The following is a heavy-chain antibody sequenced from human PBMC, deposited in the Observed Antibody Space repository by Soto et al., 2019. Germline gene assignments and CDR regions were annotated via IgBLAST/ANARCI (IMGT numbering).Heavy chain of an antibody. CDR1: GGTFSSYA. CDR2: IIPIFGTA. D-gene: IGHD6-13*01. CDR3: TGPQYAAAAGTRVYDYYYGMDV. Sequence: ASVKVSCKASGGTFSSYAISWVRQAPGQGLEWMGGIIPIFGTANYALKFQGRVTITADESKSTAYIELSSLRTEDTAVYYCTGPQYAAAAGTRVYDYYYGMDVWGQGTTVTVSS. V-gene: IGHV1-69*13. J-gene: IGHJ6*02.